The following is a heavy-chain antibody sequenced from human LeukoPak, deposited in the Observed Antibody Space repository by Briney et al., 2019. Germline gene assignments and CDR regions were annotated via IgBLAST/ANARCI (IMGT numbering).Heavy chain of an antibody. V-gene: IGHV3-23*01. CDR3: AKVGDYYGSGKYSNFDY. D-gene: IGHD3-10*01. J-gene: IGHJ4*02. CDR1: GFTFSSYA. Sequence: GGSLRLSCAASGFTFSSYAMSWVRQAPGKGLEWVSAISGSGGSTYYADSVKGRFTISRDNSKNTLYLQMNSLRAEDTAVYYCAKVGDYYGSGKYSNFDYWGQGTLVTVSS. CDR2: ISGSGGST.